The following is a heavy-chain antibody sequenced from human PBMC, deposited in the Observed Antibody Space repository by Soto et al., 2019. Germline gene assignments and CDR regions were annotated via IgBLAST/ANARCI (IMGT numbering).Heavy chain of an antibody. Sequence: ASVKVSCKVSGYTLTELSMHWVRQAPGKGLEWMGGFDPEDGETIYAQKFQGRVTMTEDTSTSTVYMELSSLRSEDTAVYYCARGGLLLRFLEWLLESDYWGQGTLVTVSS. V-gene: IGHV1-24*01. CDR1: GYTLTELS. CDR2: FDPEDGET. J-gene: IGHJ4*02. CDR3: ARGGLLLRFLEWLLESDY. D-gene: IGHD3-3*01.